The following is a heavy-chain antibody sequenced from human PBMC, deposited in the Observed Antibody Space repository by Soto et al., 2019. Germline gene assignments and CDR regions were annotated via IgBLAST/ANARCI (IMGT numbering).Heavy chain of an antibody. J-gene: IGHJ6*02. CDR2: INPNSGGT. CDR3: ARATGVMTMVRGTDYYYGMDV. CDR1: GYTFTSYA. V-gene: IGHV1-2*04. Sequence: GASVKVSCKASGYTFTSYAMHWVRQAPGQRLEWMGWINPNSGGTNYAQKFQGWVTMTRDTSISTAYMELSRLRSDDTAVYYCARATGVMTMVRGTDYYYGMDVWGQGTTVTVSS. D-gene: IGHD3-10*01.